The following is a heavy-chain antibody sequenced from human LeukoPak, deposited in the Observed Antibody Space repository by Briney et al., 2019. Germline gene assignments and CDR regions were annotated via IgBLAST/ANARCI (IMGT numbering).Heavy chain of an antibody. CDR1: GYTLTELS. Sequence: DSVKVSCKVSGYTLTELSMHWVRQAPGKGLEWMGGFDPEDGETIYAQKFQGRVTMTEDTSTDTAYMELSSLRSEDTAVYYCATGEHSVVAARYTFDYWGQGTLVTVSS. J-gene: IGHJ4*02. V-gene: IGHV1-24*01. CDR2: FDPEDGET. D-gene: IGHD6-6*01. CDR3: ATGEHSVVAARYTFDY.